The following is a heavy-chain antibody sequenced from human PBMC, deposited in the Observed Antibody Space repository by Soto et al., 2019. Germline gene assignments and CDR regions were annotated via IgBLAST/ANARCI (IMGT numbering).Heavy chain of an antibody. CDR3: ASSVFP. CDR1: GGSISSGGYY. J-gene: IGHJ5*02. V-gene: IGHV4-31*03. CDR2: IYYSGST. Sequence: QVQLQESGPGLVKPSQTLSLTCTVSGGSISSGGYYWTWIRQHPGKGLGWIGYIYYSGSTYYNPPLKRRVTISVDTSKNQVALNMSSVTAADTAVFYCASSVFPWGQGTLVTVSS. D-gene: IGHD6-19*01.